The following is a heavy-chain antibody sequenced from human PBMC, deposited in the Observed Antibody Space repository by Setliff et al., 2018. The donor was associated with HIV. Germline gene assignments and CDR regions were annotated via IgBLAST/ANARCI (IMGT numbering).Heavy chain of an antibody. CDR1: GFTFSTYT. D-gene: IGHD3-3*01. V-gene: IGHV3-21*01. CDR2: ISSTSRYI. J-gene: IGHJ3*01. Sequence: GGSLRLSCAASGFTFSTYTLTWVRQAPGKGLEWVSSISSTSRYIYYADSVKGRFTISRDNAKNSLYLQMNTLGAEDTAVYYCAKDVYGGAFEWWGQGTVVTVSS. CDR3: AKDVYGGAFEW.